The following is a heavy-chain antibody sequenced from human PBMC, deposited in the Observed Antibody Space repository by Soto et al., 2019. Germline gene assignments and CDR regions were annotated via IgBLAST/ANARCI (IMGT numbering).Heavy chain of an antibody. CDR1: GYTFSTYS. D-gene: IGHD1-7*01. CDR3: ARGKGMDENYSYYGMDI. J-gene: IGHJ6*02. Sequence: SVKVSCKASGYTFSTYSMHWVRQAPGHSLEWMGWINGATGQTRSSQRFQDRVTITRDTSASTAYMELSGLRSGDTAVYYCARGKGMDENYSYYGMDIWGQGPTVTASS. V-gene: IGHV1-3*01. CDR2: INGATGQT.